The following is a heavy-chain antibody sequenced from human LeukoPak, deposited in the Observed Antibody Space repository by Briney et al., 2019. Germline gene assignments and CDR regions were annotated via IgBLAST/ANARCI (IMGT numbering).Heavy chain of an antibody. CDR3: ARDGLSLAARPPFDY. CDR2: ISYDGSNK. CDR1: GFTFSSYA. J-gene: IGHJ4*02. V-gene: IGHV3-30-3*01. Sequence: GGSLRLSCAASGFTFSSYAMHWVRQAPGKGLEWVAVISYDGSNKYYADSVKGRFTISRDNSKNTLYLQMNSLRAEDTAVYYCARDGLSLAARPPFDYWGQGTLVTVSS. D-gene: IGHD6-6*01.